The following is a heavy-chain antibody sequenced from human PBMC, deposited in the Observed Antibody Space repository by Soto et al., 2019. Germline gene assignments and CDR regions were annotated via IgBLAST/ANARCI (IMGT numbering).Heavy chain of an antibody. J-gene: IGHJ4*02. CDR2: INPNSGGT. CDR1: GYTFTGYY. CDR3: ASGQLVRGVIIVDFDS. D-gene: IGHD3-10*01. Sequence: QVQLVQSGAEVKKPGASVKVSCKASGYTFTGYYMHWVRQAPGQGLEWMGWINPNSGGTNYAPKFQGWVTMTRDTSFSTAYMELSRQRSDATAVYYCASGQLVRGVIIVDFDSWGQGTLVTVSS. V-gene: IGHV1-2*04.